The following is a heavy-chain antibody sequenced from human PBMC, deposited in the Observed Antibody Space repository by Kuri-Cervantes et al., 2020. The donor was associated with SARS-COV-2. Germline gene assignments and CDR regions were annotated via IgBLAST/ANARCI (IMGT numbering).Heavy chain of an antibody. V-gene: IGHV1-2*02. D-gene: IGHD5-18*01. J-gene: IGHJ6*03. Sequence: ASVKVSCKASGYTFTGYYMHWVRQAPGQGLEWMGWINPNSGGTNYAQKFQGRVTMTRDTSISTAYMELSRLRSDDTAVYYCAGRGHSYGYEGYYYYMDVWGKGTTVTVSS. CDR3: AGRGHSYGYEGYYYYMDV. CDR1: GYTFTGYY. CDR2: INPNSGGT.